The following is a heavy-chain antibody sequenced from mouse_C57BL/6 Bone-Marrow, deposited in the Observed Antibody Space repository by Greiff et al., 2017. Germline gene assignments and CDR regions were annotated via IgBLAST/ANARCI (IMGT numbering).Heavy chain of an antibody. V-gene: IGHV5-12*01. D-gene: IGHD3-2*02. CDR1: GFTFSDYY. CDR2: ISNGGGST. Sequence: EVHLVESGGGLVQPGGSLKLSCAASGFTFSDYYMYWVRQTPEKRLEWVAYISNGGGSTYYPDTVKGRFTISRDNAKNTLYLQMSRLKSEDTAMYYCARVDSSGFAYWGQGTLVTVSA. CDR3: ARVDSSGFAY. J-gene: IGHJ3*01.